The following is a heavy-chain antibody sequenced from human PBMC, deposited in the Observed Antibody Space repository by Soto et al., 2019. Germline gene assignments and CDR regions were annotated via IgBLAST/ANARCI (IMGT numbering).Heavy chain of an antibody. CDR3: ASGSGYDLGVDY. CDR1: GFTFSSYG. CDR2: IWYDGSNK. Sequence: QVQLVESGGGVVQPGRSLRLSCAASGFTFSSYGMHWVRQAPGKGLEWVAVIWYDGSNKYYADSVKGRFTISRDNSKNTLYLQMNSLRAGDTAVYYCASGSGYDLGVDYWGQGTLVTVSS. D-gene: IGHD5-12*01. J-gene: IGHJ4*02. V-gene: IGHV3-33*01.